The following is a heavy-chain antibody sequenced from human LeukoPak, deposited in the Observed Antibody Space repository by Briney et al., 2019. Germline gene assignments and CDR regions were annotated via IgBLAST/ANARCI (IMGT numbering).Heavy chain of an antibody. Sequence: SEALSLTCTVSGGSISNYFWSWIRQPPGKGLEWIAYIYSSGNTNYNPSLRGRVTISVDTSKNQFSLRMNSVTAADTAVYYCARDLSGSLYSDYWGQGILVTVSA. D-gene: IGHD3-10*01. J-gene: IGHJ4*02. CDR2: IYSSGNT. CDR1: GGSISNYF. V-gene: IGHV4-4*08. CDR3: ARDLSGSLYSDY.